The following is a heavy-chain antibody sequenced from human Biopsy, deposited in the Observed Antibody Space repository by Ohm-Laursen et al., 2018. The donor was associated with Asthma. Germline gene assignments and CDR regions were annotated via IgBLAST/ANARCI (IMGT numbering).Heavy chain of an antibody. CDR3: ARARESSSWASAFDI. J-gene: IGHJ3*02. CDR2: IKEDGSEK. D-gene: IGHD6-6*01. CDR1: GFTFRGYW. Sequence: SLRLSCAASGFTFRGYWMSWVRQAPGKGLEWVANIKEDGSEKYYVDSVKGRFTISRDNAKNSLYLQMNSLRAEETAVYYCARARESSSWASAFDIWGQGTKVTVSS. V-gene: IGHV3-7*01.